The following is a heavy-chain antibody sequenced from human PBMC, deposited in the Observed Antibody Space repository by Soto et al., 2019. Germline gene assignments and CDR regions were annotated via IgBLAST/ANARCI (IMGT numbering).Heavy chain of an antibody. CDR3: ARVYTLDIVVVVAGYYYYGMDV. CDR2: ISSSSSYI. D-gene: IGHD2-15*01. J-gene: IGHJ6*02. Sequence: EVQLVESGGGLVKPGGSLRLSCAASGFTFSSYSMNWVRQAPGKGLEWVSSISSSSSYIYYADSVKGRFTISRDNAKNSLYLQMNSLRAEDTAVYYCARVYTLDIVVVVAGYYYYGMDVWGQGTTVTVSS. CDR1: GFTFSSYS. V-gene: IGHV3-21*01.